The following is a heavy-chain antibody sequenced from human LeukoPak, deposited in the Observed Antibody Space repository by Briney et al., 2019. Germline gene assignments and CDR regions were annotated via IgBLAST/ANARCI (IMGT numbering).Heavy chain of an antibody. Sequence: SETLSLTCTVSGASISSGGNYWSWIRQPAGEGLEWVGRIYTSGSTNYNPSLKSRVTISVDTSRNQFSLKLSSVTAADTAVYYCARSPDSSNFFTGSYDYWGQGTLVTVSS. CDR2: IYTSGST. V-gene: IGHV4-61*02. D-gene: IGHD6-13*01. CDR1: GASISSGGNY. CDR3: ARSPDSSNFFTGSYDY. J-gene: IGHJ4*02.